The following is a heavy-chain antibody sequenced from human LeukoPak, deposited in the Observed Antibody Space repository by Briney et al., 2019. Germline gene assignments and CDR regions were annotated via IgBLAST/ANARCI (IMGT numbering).Heavy chain of an antibody. J-gene: IGHJ4*02. V-gene: IGHV3-21*01. CDR1: GVTINAFSLS. Sequence: GGSLSLSCAVSGVTINAFSLSMSWVRQAPGKGLEWVSSFGTRSTSIYHAGSVKGRFAISRDNAKNSLYLQMNSLRAEDTAVYYCAREVSEGFDFWGQGTLVTVSS. CDR2: FGTRSTSI. CDR3: AREVSEGFDF. D-gene: IGHD3-22*01.